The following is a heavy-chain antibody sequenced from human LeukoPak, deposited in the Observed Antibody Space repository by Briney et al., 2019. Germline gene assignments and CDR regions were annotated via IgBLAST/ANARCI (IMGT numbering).Heavy chain of an antibody. CDR1: AFRFCSHG. V-gene: IGHV3-23*01. CDR3: TRYSY. Sequence: GGSLRLSCAASAFRFCSHGMRGVRQAPGKGLEWISHISDIGDATYYADSVKGRFTISRDNSKNTVYLQMNSLRAEDTAVYYCTRYSYWGQGTLVTVSS. CDR2: ISDIGDAT. J-gene: IGHJ4*02. D-gene: IGHD1-14*01.